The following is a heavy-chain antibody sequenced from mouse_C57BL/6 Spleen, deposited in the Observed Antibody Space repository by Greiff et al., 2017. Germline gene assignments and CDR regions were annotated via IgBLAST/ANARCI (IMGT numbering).Heavy chain of an antibody. D-gene: IGHD2-3*01. Sequence: QVQLQQSGPGLVQPSPSLSITCTVSGFSLTSYGVHWVRQSPGKGLEWLGVICKGGSTDYNAAFMSRLGITKENSKSHVFFKMNRLQADYTAIYYGVAPPLKDGYYPDWFDYWGQGTLRTVSA. CDR3: VAPPLKDGYYPDWFDY. CDR2: ICKGGST. J-gene: IGHJ3*01. V-gene: IGHV2-5*01. CDR1: GFSLTSYG.